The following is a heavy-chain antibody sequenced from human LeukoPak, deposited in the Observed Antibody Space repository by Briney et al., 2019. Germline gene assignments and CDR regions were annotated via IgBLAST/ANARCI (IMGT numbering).Heavy chain of an antibody. CDR2: IFSDGNT. J-gene: IGHJ5*02. Sequence: QPGGSLRLSCAASGFTVSKNYMTWVRQPPGKGLESVSLIFSDGNTYYADSVKGRFTISRDNSKNTLNLQMNSLRAEDTAVYYCARVVVGVTNWFDPWGQGTLVTVSS. V-gene: IGHV3-53*01. CDR3: ARVVVGVTNWFDP. D-gene: IGHD2-15*01. CDR1: GFTVSKNY.